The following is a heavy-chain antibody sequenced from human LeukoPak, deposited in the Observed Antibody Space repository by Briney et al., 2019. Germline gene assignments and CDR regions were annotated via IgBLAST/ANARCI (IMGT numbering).Heavy chain of an antibody. V-gene: IGHV4-34*01. CDR3: ARARGYYYYMDV. J-gene: IGHJ6*03. CDR1: GGSFSGYY. CDR2: INHSGST. D-gene: IGHD3-10*01. Sequence: SETLSLTCAVYGGSFSGYYWSWIRQPPGKGLEWIGEINHSGSTNYNPSLKSRVTISVDTSKNQFSLKLSSVTAADTAVYYCARARGYYYYMDVWGKGTTVTVSS.